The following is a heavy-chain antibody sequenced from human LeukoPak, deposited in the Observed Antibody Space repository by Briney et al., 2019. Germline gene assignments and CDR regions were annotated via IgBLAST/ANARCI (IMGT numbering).Heavy chain of an antibody. CDR2: IIPIFGTA. CDR1: GGTFSSYA. Sequence: ASVKVSCKASGGTFSSYAISWVRQAPGQGLEWMGGIIPIFGTANYAQKFQGRVTITTDESTSTAYMELSSLRSDDTAVYYCARFTYYYDSSGYPDYWGQGTLVTVSS. CDR3: ARFTYYYDSSGYPDY. V-gene: IGHV1-69*05. D-gene: IGHD3-22*01. J-gene: IGHJ4*02.